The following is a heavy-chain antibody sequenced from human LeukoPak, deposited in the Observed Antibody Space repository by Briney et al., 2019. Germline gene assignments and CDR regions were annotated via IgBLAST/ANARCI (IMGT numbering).Heavy chain of an antibody. CDR1: GYTLTELS. D-gene: IGHD1-1*01. V-gene: IGHV1-24*01. CDR2: FDPEDGET. CDR3: ATAQGRSVWNDVEGWFDP. Sequence: ASVKVSCKVSGYTLTELSMHWVRQGPGKGLEGMGGFDPEDGETIYAQKFQGRVTMTEDTSTDTAYMELSSLRSEDTAVYYCATAQGRSVWNDVEGWFDPWGQGTLVTVSS. J-gene: IGHJ5*02.